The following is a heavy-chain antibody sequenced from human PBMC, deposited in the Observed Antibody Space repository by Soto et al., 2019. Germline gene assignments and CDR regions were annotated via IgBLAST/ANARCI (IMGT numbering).Heavy chain of an antibody. CDR2: INAGNGNT. CDR1: GYTFTSYA. Sequence: ASVKVSCTASGYTFTSYAMHWVRQAPGQRLEWMGWINAGNGNTKYSQKFQGRVTITRDTSASTAYMELSSLRSEDTAVYYCARPSLDIVVVPAAMMPLYYYYYMDVWGKGTTVTVSS. CDR3: ARPSLDIVVVPAAMMPLYYYYYMDV. V-gene: IGHV1-3*01. D-gene: IGHD2-2*03. J-gene: IGHJ6*03.